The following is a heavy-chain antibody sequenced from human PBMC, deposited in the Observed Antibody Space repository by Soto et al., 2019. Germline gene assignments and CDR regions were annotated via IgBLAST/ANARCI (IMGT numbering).Heavy chain of an antibody. CDR3: TRNRRETGDFDF. CDR2: MNPDSGTT. Sequence: QVQLVQSGAEVRKPGASVKVSCKASGYTFTTHDINWLRQARGQGLQWMGWMNPDSGTTGYAQTFQGRVTLTRDTSMNTAYMELSRLTYEDTAVYYCTRNRRETGDFDFWGQGTLVTVSS. CDR1: GYTFTTHD. J-gene: IGHJ4*02. V-gene: IGHV1-8*01. D-gene: IGHD7-27*01.